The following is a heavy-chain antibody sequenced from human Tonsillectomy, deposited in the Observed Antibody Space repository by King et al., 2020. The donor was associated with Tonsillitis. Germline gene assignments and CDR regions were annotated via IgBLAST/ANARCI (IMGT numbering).Heavy chain of an antibody. D-gene: IGHD7-27*01. J-gene: IGHJ4*02. CDR2: MNPNSDKT. CDR1: GSTFTSYD. CDR3: AILTGGSFDY. Sequence: QLVQSGAEVKKPGASVKVSCKASGSTFTSYDITWVRQATGQGLEWMGCMNPNSDKTVYAQKFQGRVTMTRNTSISTAYMELSSLRSEDTAVYYCAILTGGSFDYWGQGTLVTVSS. V-gene: IGHV1-8*02.